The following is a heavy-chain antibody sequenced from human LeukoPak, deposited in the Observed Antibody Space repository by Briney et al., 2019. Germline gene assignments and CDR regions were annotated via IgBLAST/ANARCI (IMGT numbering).Heavy chain of an antibody. V-gene: IGHV4-39*07. Sequence: PSETLSLTCPASGGSISNNNFYWGWIRQTPRKGLEWIGSSYYSGSTYYSPSYKSRATISVDTSTNQFSLKLSSVTAADTAVYYCARVPTGRGAADHWGQGTLVTVSS. J-gene: IGHJ4*02. CDR2: SYYSGST. CDR1: GGSISNNNFY. D-gene: IGHD3-10*01. CDR3: ARVPTGRGAADH.